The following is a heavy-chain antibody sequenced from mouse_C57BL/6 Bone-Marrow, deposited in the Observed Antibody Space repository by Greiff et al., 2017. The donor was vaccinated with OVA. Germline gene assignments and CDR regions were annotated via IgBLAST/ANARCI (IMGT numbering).Heavy chain of an antibody. V-gene: IGHV1-55*01. Sequence: QVQLQQPGAELVKPGASVKMSCKASGYTFTSYWITWVKQRPGQGLEWIGDIYPGSGSTNYNEKFKSKATLTVDTSSSTAYMQLSSLTSEDSAVYYCESPYYGSSSYAMDYWGQGTSVTVSS. J-gene: IGHJ4*01. CDR1: GYTFTSYW. CDR2: IYPGSGST. D-gene: IGHD1-1*01. CDR3: ESPYYGSSSYAMDY.